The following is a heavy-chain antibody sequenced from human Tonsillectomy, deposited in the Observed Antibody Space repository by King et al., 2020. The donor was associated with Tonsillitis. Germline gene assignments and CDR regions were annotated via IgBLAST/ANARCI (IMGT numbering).Heavy chain of an antibody. Sequence: VQLQESGPGLVKPSETLSLTCTVSGGSIITYYWGWIRQPPGKELEWIGDIYYNGITNYKPPLRSRVTISVDTSKNQFSLDTTSVTAAHTAGYYCARLKGIRTWFAPWGQGMLVTVSA. D-gene: IGHD3-10*01. CDR2: IYYNGIT. CDR1: GGSIITYY. CDR3: ARLKGIRTWFAP. V-gene: IGHV4-59*08. J-gene: IGHJ5*02.